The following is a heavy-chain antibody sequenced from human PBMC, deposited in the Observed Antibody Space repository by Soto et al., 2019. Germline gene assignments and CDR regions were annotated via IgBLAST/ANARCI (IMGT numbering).Heavy chain of an antibody. CDR1: GGSISSYY. Sequence: QVQLQESGPGLVKPSETLSLTCTVSGGSISSYYWSWIRQPPGKGLEWIGYIYYSGSTNYNPSLKSRVTISVDTSKNQFSLKRSSVTAADTAVYYCARNRRGIVATVHGMDVWGQGTTVTVSS. J-gene: IGHJ6*02. V-gene: IGHV4-59*08. CDR3: ARNRRGIVATVHGMDV. D-gene: IGHD5-12*01. CDR2: IYYSGST.